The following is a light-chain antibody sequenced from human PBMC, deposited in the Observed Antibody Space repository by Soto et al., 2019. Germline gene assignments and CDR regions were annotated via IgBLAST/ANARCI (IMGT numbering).Light chain of an antibody. CDR1: QSLSRSS. V-gene: IGKV3-20*01. J-gene: IGKJ5*01. Sequence: EIVLTQSPGTLSLSPGDRATLSCRASQSLSRSSLAWYQQKPGRAPRLLIYGASSRATGIPDRFSGSGSGTDFTLTISRLEPEDFAVYYCQQYGSSPITFGQGTRLEI. CDR2: GAS. CDR3: QQYGSSPIT.